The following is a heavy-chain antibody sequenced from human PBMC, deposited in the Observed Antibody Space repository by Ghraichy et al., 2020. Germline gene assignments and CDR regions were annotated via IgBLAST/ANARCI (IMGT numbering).Heavy chain of an antibody. CDR1: GFTFSTYW. J-gene: IGHJ4*02. CDR3: ARVLYTWNDVLDY. V-gene: IGHV3-74*01. Sequence: GGSLRLSCAASGFTFSTYWMHWVRQAPGKGLVWVSRIDSGGSGTSYADSVKGRFTISRDNAKNTLYLQMNSLRAEDTAVYYCARVLYTWNDVLDYWGQGTLVTVSS. CDR2: IDSGGSGT. D-gene: IGHD1-1*01.